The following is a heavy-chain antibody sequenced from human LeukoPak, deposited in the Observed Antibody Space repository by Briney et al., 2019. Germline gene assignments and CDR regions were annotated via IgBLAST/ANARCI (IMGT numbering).Heavy chain of an antibody. CDR1: GGSFSGYY. D-gene: IGHD3-10*01. J-gene: IGHJ4*02. CDR3: ARHRYYYGSGNPGYFDY. Sequence: PSETLSLTCAVYGGSFSGYYWSWIRQPPGKGLEWIGEINHSGSTNYNPSLKSRVTISVDTSKNQFSLKLSSVTAAGTAVYYCARHRYYYGSGNPGYFDYWGQGTLVTVSS. CDR2: INHSGST. V-gene: IGHV4-34*01.